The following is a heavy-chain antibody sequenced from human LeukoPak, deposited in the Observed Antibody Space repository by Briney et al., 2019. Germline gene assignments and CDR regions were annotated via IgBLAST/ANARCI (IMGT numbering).Heavy chain of an antibody. J-gene: IGHJ6*02. D-gene: IGHD3-3*01. V-gene: IGHV1-2*02. CDR1: GYTFAAYY. Sequence: ASVKVSCRTSGYTFAAYYIHWVRQAPGQGLEWMGWVNPNGGGTNYAQKFKDRLTMTRDTSISTAYMELSSLESDDTAVYFCGRKGVGGASVRDVGGQGPRVTVSS. CDR2: VNPNGGGT. CDR3: GRKGVGGASVRDV.